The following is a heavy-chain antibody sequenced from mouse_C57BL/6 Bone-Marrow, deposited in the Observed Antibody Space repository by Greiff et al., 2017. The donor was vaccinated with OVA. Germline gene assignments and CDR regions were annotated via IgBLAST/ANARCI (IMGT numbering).Heavy chain of an antibody. CDR2: ISYDGSN. D-gene: IGHD2-1*01. Sequence: DVKLQESGPGLVKPSQSLSLTCSVTGYSITSGYYWNWLRQFPGNKLEWMGYISYDGSNNYHPSLKNRISITRDTSKNQFFLKLNSVTTEDTATDDCARGGNGGSWFAYWGQGTLVTVSA. V-gene: IGHV3-6*01. CDR3: ARGGNGGSWFAY. J-gene: IGHJ3*01. CDR1: GYSITSGYY.